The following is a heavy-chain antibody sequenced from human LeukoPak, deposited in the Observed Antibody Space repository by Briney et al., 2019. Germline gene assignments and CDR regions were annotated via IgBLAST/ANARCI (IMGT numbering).Heavy chain of an antibody. CDR1: GGSISSSSYY. D-gene: IGHD3-22*01. CDR2: IYYSGST. CDR3: ARHVVEYYYDSSGYCLDY. Sequence: SSETLSLTCTVSGGSISSSSYYWGWIRQPPGKGLEWIGSIYYSGSTYYNPSLKSRVTISVDTSKNQFSLKLSSVTAADTAVYYCARHVVEYYYDSSGYCLDYWGQGTLVTVSS. V-gene: IGHV4-39*01. J-gene: IGHJ4*02.